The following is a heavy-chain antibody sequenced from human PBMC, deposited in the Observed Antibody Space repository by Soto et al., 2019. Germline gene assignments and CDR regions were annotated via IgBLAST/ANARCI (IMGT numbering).Heavy chain of an antibody. J-gene: IGHJ5*02. V-gene: IGHV3-7*01. CDR3: ARDIAVAANWFDP. D-gene: IGHD6-19*01. CDR2: IKQDGSEK. CDR1: GFTFSSYW. Sequence: GGSLRLSCAASGFTFSSYWMSWVRQAPGKGLEWVANIKQDGSEKYYVDSVKGRFTISRDNAKNSLYLQMNSLRAEDTAVYYCARDIAVAANWFDPWGQGTLVTVSS.